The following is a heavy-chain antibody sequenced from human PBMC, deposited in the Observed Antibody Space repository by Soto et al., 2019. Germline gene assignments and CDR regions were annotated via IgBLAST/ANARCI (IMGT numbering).Heavy chain of an antibody. D-gene: IGHD5-18*01. J-gene: IGHJ2*01. CDR1: GFTFNNYA. CDR2: ISYDGSNK. Sequence: QVQLVESGGGVVQPGRSLRLSCAASGFTFNNYAMHWVRQAPGKGLEWVALISYDGSNKYYADSVKGRFTISRDNSKNTLYLQTNSLRAEDTAVYDCARDPLWGTAMVLWYCDIWGRGTLVAVPS. V-gene: IGHV3-30-3*01. CDR3: ARDPLWGTAMVLWYCDI.